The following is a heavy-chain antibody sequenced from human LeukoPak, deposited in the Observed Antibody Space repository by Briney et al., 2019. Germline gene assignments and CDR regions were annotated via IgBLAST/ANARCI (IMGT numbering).Heavy chain of an antibody. CDR1: GYTVTGYY. CDR2: INPNSGGT. J-gene: IGHJ4*02. Sequence: ASVKVSCKASGYTVTGYYMHWVRQAPGQGLERMGWINPNSGGTNYAQKFQGRVTMTRDTSISTAYMELSRLRSDDTAVYYCARVGYGDANFDYWGQGTLVTVSS. V-gene: IGHV1-2*02. CDR3: ARVGYGDANFDY. D-gene: IGHD4-17*01.